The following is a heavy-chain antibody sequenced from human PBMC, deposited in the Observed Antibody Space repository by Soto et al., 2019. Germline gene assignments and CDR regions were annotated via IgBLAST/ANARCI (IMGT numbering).Heavy chain of an antibody. Sequence: SSETLSLTCSVSGGSISGSYWSWIRQSPGKGLEWLGYVYYTGSTNYSPSLRSRVSISVDTSKNEFSLRLSSVTAADTAVYFCARSVAVPGAHIDYWGQGTQVTVSS. D-gene: IGHD6-19*01. CDR1: GGSISGSY. CDR2: VYYTGST. J-gene: IGHJ4*02. CDR3: ARSVAVPGAHIDY. V-gene: IGHV4-59*01.